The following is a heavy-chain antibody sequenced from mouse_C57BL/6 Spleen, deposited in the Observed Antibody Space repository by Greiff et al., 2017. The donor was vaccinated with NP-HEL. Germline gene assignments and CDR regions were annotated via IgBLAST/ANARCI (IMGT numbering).Heavy chain of an antibody. D-gene: IGHD1-1*01. Sequence: QVQLQQSGAELVRPGTSVKVSCKASGYAFTNYLIEWVKQRPGQGLEWIGVINPGSGGTNYNEKFKGKATLTADKSSSTAYMQLSSLTSEDSAVYFCAREDITTDYFDYWGQGTTLTVSS. CDR1: GYAFTNYL. CDR3: AREDITTDYFDY. J-gene: IGHJ2*01. CDR2: INPGSGGT. V-gene: IGHV1-54*01.